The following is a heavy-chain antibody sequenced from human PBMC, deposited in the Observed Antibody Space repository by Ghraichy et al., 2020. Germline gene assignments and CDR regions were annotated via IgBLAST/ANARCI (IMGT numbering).Heavy chain of an antibody. Sequence: GGSLRLSCAASGFTFSSYWMSWVRQAPGKGLEWVANIKQDGSEKYYVDSVKGRFTISRDNAKNSLYLQMNSLRAEDTAVYYCARDRGYNWNYGGFFDYWGQGTLVTVSS. CDR1: GFTFSSYW. D-gene: IGHD1-7*01. V-gene: IGHV3-7*01. J-gene: IGHJ4*02. CDR2: IKQDGSEK. CDR3: ARDRGYNWNYGGFFDY.